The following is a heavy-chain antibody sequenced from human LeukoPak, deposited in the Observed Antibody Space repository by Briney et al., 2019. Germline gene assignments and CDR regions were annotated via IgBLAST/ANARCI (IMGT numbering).Heavy chain of an antibody. CDR1: GGSISSSSYY. CDR3: ARDRGTWNDDGFDY. Sequence: NPSETLSLTCTVSGGSISSSSYYWGWIRQPPGKGLEWIGSIYYSGSTNYNPSLKSRVTMSVDTSKNQFSLKLSSVTAADTAVYYCARDRGTWNDDGFDYWGQGTLVTVSS. J-gene: IGHJ4*02. D-gene: IGHD1-1*01. V-gene: IGHV4-39*07. CDR2: IYYSGST.